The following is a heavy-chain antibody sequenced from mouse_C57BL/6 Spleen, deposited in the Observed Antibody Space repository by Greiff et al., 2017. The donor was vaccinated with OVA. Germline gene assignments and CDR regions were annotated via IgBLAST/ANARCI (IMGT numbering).Heavy chain of an antibody. D-gene: IGHD2-4*01. CDR3: ARDYAAWFAY. CDR1: GYSFTGYY. V-gene: IGHV1-42*01. Sequence: VQLQQSGPELVKPGASVKISCKASGYSFTGYYMNWVKQSPEKSLEWIGEINPSTGGTTYNQKFKAKATLTIAKSSSTAYMQLKSLTSEDSAVYYCARDYAAWFAYWGQGTLVTVSA. J-gene: IGHJ3*01. CDR2: INPSTGGT.